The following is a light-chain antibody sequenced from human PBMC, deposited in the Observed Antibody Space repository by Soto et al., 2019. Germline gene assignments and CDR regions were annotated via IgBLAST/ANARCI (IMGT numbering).Light chain of an antibody. V-gene: IGKV3-20*01. CDR1: QSVSSNY. Sequence: EIVLTQSPGTLSLSPGERVTLSCRASQSVSSNYLAWYQQKPGQAPRLLIYSASSRATGIPDRFSGSGSGTDFTLNINRLEPEDFAVYYCQQYGGSPRVTFGGGTKVEIK. CDR2: SAS. J-gene: IGKJ4*01. CDR3: QQYGGSPRVT.